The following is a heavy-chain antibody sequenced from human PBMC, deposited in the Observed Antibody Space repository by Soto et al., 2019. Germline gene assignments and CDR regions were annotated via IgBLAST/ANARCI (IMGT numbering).Heavy chain of an antibody. Sequence: ESGGGLIQPGGSLRLSCAASGFTFSSYAMNWVRQAPGKGLEWVSGISGSGGSTYYADSVKGRFTISRDNSKNTLYLQMSSLRAEDTAVYYCAKAFSWYDYWGQGTLVTVSS. D-gene: IGHD6-13*01. V-gene: IGHV3-23*01. CDR2: ISGSGGST. J-gene: IGHJ4*02. CDR1: GFTFSSYA. CDR3: AKAFSWYDY.